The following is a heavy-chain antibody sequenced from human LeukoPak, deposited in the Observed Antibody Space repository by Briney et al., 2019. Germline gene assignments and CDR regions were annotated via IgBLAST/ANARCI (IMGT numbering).Heavy chain of an antibody. CDR2: ISYDGSNK. CDR3: AREIMIDNWFDP. D-gene: IGHD3-16*01. CDR1: GFTFSSYA. V-gene: IGHV3-30-3*01. Sequence: GGSLRLSCAASGFTFSSYAMPWVRQAPGKGLEWVAVISYDGSNKYYADSVKGRFTISRDNSKNTLYLQMNSLRAEDTAVYYCAREIMIDNWFDPWGQGTLVTVSS. J-gene: IGHJ5*02.